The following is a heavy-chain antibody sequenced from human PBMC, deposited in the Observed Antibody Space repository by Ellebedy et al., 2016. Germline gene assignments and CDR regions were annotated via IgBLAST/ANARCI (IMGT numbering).Heavy chain of an antibody. V-gene: IGHV1-18*01. D-gene: IGHD6-13*01. Sequence: ASVKVSXXASGYTFTSYGISWVRQAPGQGLEWMGWISAYNGNTNYAQKLQGRVTMTTDTSTSTAYMELRSLRSDDTAVYYCARDRAAGTYYYYYYMDVWGKGTTVTVSS. CDR3: ARDRAAGTYYYYYYMDV. J-gene: IGHJ6*03. CDR1: GYTFTSYG. CDR2: ISAYNGNT.